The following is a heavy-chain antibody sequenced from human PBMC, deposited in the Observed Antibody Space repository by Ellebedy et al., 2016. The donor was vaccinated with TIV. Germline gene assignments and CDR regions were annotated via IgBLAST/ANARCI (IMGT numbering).Heavy chain of an antibody. Sequence: GESLKISCATSGFIFRDYWMNWVRQAPGKGLEWVANIKQDGSEKNYVDSVKGRFTISRDNAGNSLYLQMDSLGAEDTAVYFCARSGGWICTNWGQGTLVTVSS. V-gene: IGHV3-7*03. CDR3: ARSGGWICTN. CDR1: GFIFRDYW. D-gene: IGHD6-19*01. J-gene: IGHJ4*02. CDR2: IKQDGSEK.